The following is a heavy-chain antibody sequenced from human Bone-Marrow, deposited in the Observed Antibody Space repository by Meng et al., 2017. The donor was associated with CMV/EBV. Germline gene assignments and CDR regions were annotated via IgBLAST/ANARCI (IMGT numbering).Heavy chain of an antibody. D-gene: IGHD2-2*03. V-gene: IGHV3-30*04. CDR3: ARVGYCSSTSCYDDY. CDR2: ISYDGSNK. J-gene: IGHJ4*02. Sequence: GESLKIYCAASGFTFSSYAIHWVRQAPGKGLEWVALISYDGSNKYYADSVKGRFTISRDNSKNTLYLQMNSLRAEDTAVYYCARVGYCSSTSCYDDYWGQGTLVTVS. CDR1: GFTFSSYA.